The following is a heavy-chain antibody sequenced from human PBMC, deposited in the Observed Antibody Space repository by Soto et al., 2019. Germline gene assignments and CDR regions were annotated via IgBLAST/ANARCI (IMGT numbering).Heavy chain of an antibody. V-gene: IGHV3-48*03. CDR1: GFTFSAYE. CDR2: ISKSGGTT. J-gene: IGHJ4*02. Sequence: PGGSLGLSCAASGFTFSAYEMHWVRQAPGQGLEWVSYISKSGGTTYYADSMKGRFTISRDDAKNSVYLQMSSLRPEDMAVYKCVREGHYYFDYWGQGALVTVSS. CDR3: VREGHYYFDY.